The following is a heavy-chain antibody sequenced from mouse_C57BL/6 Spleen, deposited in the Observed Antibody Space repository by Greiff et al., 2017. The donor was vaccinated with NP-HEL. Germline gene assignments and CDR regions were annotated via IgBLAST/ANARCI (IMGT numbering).Heavy chain of an antibody. Sequence: EVMLVESGEGLVKPGGSLKLSCAASGFTFSSYAMSWVRQTPEKRLEWVAYISSGGDYIYYADTVKGRFTISRDNARNTLYLQMSSLKSEDTAMYYCTRAVTGNYYFDYWGQGTTLTVSS. CDR2: ISSGGDYI. J-gene: IGHJ2*01. D-gene: IGHD4-1*01. V-gene: IGHV5-9-1*02. CDR1: GFTFSSYA. CDR3: TRAVTGNYYFDY.